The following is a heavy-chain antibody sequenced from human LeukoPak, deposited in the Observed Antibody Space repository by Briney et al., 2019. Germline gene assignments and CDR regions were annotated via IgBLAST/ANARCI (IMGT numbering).Heavy chain of an antibody. Sequence: ASVKVSCKASGYTFTSYGISWVRQAPGQGLEWMGWISAYNGNTNYAQKLQGRVTMTTDTSTSTAYMELRSLRSDDTAVYYCARAYFAYYYDSSGSDFDYWGQGTLVTVSS. V-gene: IGHV1-18*01. CDR1: GYTFTSYG. J-gene: IGHJ4*02. CDR2: ISAYNGNT. D-gene: IGHD3-22*01. CDR3: ARAYFAYYYDSSGSDFDY.